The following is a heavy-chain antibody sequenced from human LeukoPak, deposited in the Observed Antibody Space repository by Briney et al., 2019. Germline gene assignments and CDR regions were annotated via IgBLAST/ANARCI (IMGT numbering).Heavy chain of an antibody. Sequence: ASVKVSCKASGYTFTGYYMHWVRQATGQGLEWMGWMNPNSGNTGYAQKFQGRVTMTRNTSISTAYMELSSLRSEDTAVYYCSAGVSSGWFTDAFDIWGQGTMVTVSS. CDR3: SAGVSSGWFTDAFDI. J-gene: IGHJ3*02. CDR2: MNPNSGNT. CDR1: GYTFTGYY. V-gene: IGHV1-8*02. D-gene: IGHD6-19*01.